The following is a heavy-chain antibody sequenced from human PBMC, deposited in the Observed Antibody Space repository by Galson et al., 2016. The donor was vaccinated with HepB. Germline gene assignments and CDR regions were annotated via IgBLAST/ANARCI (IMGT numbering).Heavy chain of an antibody. V-gene: IGHV4-61*01. Sequence: SETLSLTCSVSGDSVSSANYYWSWIRQTPGKELEWIGDIYYTGRTNSNPSLTSRVTISVDTSNNQFSLNLNSVTAADPAVYYCARGYEGWSLDYWGQGTLVTVSS. CDR2: IYYTGRT. CDR1: GDSVSSANYY. D-gene: IGHD3-10*01. CDR3: ARGYEGWSLDY. J-gene: IGHJ4*02.